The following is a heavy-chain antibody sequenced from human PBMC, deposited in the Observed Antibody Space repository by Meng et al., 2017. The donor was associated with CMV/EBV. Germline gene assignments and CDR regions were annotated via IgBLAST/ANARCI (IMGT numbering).Heavy chain of an antibody. CDR1: GGTFSSYA. Sequence: SVKVSCKASGGTFSSYAISWVRQAPGQGLEWMGGIIPIFGTANYAQKFQGRVTITTDESTSTAYMELSSLRSEDTAVYYCARSSGYKAFLDYWGLGMQVTVSS. J-gene: IGHJ4*02. CDR2: IIPIFGTA. CDR3: ARSSGYKAFLDY. D-gene: IGHD5-12*01. V-gene: IGHV1-69*05.